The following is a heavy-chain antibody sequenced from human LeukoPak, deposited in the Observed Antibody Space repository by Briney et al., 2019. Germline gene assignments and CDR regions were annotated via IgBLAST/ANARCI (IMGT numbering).Heavy chain of an antibody. D-gene: IGHD2-8*01. J-gene: IGHJ4*02. CDR3: AKFCGDCTHGLCSCLDY. V-gene: IGHV3-23*01. Sequence: GGSLRLSCAASGFTFSSYAMNWVRQAPGKGLEWVSAISGSGGITYYTDSVKGRFTISRDNSKNTLYLQMNSLRAEDTAVYLCAKFCGDCTHGLCSCLDYWGQGTLVTVSS. CDR2: ISGSGGIT. CDR1: GFTFSSYA.